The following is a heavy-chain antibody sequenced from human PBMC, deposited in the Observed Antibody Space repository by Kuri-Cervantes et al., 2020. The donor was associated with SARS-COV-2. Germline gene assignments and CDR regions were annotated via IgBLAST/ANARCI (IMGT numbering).Heavy chain of an antibody. V-gene: IGHV3-30*04. Sequence: GESLKISCVASGVTFSNFAMHWVRRAPGKGLEWVAFISHDGSEKYHADSVKGRFTISRDNSKNTLLLLLNSLRAEDTAVYYCAKGSHFDYWGQGTLVTVSS. CDR1: GVTFSNFA. J-gene: IGHJ4*02. CDR2: ISHDGSEK. CDR3: AKGSHFDY.